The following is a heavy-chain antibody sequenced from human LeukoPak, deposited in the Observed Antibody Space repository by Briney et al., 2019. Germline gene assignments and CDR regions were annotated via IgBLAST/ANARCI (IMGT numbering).Heavy chain of an antibody. Sequence: PGGSLRLSCAASGFTVSSNYMSWVRQAPGKGLEWVSVIYSGGSTYYADSVKGRFTISRDNSKNTLYLQMNSLRAEDTAVYYCAKEGDYYGSGSYYAYWGQGTLVTVSS. D-gene: IGHD3-10*01. CDR1: GFTVSSNY. J-gene: IGHJ4*02. CDR2: IYSGGST. V-gene: IGHV3-53*01. CDR3: AKEGDYYGSGSYYAY.